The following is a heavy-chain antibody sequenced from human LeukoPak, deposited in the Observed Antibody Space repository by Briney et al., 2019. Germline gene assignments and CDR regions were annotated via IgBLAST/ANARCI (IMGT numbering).Heavy chain of an antibody. Sequence: PGGSLRLSCAASGFTFSYYAMSWVRQAPGKGLEWVSAISGSGGSTYYADSVKGRFTISRDNSKNTLFLQMNSLRAEDTALYYCVKIARVALAGLFDYWGQGTLVTVSS. D-gene: IGHD6-19*01. CDR3: VKIARVALAGLFDY. V-gene: IGHV3-23*01. CDR1: GFTFSYYA. J-gene: IGHJ4*02. CDR2: ISGSGGST.